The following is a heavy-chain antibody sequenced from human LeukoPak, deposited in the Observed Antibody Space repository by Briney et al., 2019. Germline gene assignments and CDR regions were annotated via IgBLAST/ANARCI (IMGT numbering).Heavy chain of an antibody. V-gene: IGHV4-4*09. CDR1: GGSISSYY. Sequence: SETLSLTCTVSGGSISSYYWSWIRQPPGKGLEWIGYIYTSGSTNYNPSLKSRVTISVDTSKNQFSRKLSSVTAAHTAVYYCARRRGYSYYYCDYWGQGTLVTVSS. J-gene: IGHJ4*02. D-gene: IGHD5-18*01. CDR2: IYTSGST. CDR3: ARRRGYSYYYCDY.